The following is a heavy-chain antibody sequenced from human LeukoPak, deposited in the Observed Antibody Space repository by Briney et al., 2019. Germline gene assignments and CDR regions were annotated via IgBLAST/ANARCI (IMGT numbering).Heavy chain of an antibody. CDR2: MNPNSGNT. CDR3: ARGLGKAPKRRYYFDY. Sequence: ASVKVSCKASGYTFTSYDINWVRQATGQGLVWMGWMNPNSGNTGYAQKFQGRVTMTRNTSISTAYMELNSLRSEDTAVYYCARGLGKAPKRRYYFDYWGQGTLVTVSS. CDR1: GYTFTSYD. V-gene: IGHV1-8*01. D-gene: IGHD1-1*01. J-gene: IGHJ4*02.